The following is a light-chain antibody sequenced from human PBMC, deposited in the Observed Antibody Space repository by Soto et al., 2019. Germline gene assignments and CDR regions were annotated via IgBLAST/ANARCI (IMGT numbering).Light chain of an antibody. V-gene: IGKV1-5*03. CDR3: QQYNSYPFT. CDR1: QSMTSW. CDR2: KAS. J-gene: IGKJ3*01. Sequence: DIQMTQSPSTLSASVGDRVTITCRASQSMTSWLAWYQQKPGKAPKLLIYKASSLESGVPSRFSGSGSGTEFTLTISSLQPDDFATYYCQQYNSYPFTFGPGTKVHIK.